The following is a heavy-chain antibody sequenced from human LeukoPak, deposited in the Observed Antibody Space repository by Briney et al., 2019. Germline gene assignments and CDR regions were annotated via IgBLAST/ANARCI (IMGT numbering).Heavy chain of an antibody. CDR1: GGSISSYY. J-gene: IGHJ3*02. Sequence: SETLSLTCTVSGGSISSYYWSWIRQPPGKGLEWIGYIYYSGSTNYNPSLKSRVTISVDTSKNQFSLKLSSVTAADTAVYYCASLTIFGVVTAFDILGQGTMVTVSS. CDR3: ASLTIFGVVTAFDI. CDR2: IYYSGST. D-gene: IGHD3-3*01. V-gene: IGHV4-59*01.